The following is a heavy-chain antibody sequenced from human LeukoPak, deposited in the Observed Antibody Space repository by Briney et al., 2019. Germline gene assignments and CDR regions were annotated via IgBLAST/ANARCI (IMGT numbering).Heavy chain of an antibody. V-gene: IGHV1-2*06. CDR3: ARDLRRTTVTYINWFDP. D-gene: IGHD4-17*01. CDR1: GYTFTGYY. Sequence: GASVKVSCKASGYTFTGYYMHWVRQAPGQGLEWMERINPNSGGTNYAQKFQGRVTMTRDTSISTAYMELSRLRSDDTAVYYCARDLRRTTVTYINWFDPWGQGTLVTVSS. CDR2: INPNSGGT. J-gene: IGHJ5*02.